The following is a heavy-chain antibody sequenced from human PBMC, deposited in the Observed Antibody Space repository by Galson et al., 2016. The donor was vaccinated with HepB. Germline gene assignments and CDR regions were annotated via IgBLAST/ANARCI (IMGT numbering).Heavy chain of an antibody. D-gene: IGHD3-3*01. Sequence: SLRLSCAASGFTFDDYGMSWVRQAPGKGLEWVSGINWNGGSTGYADSVKGRFTISRDNAKNSLYLQMNSLRDEDTAVYYCATDRRSIFGAVTEYFQHWGQGTLVTVSS. CDR1: GFTFDDYG. CDR2: INWNGGST. J-gene: IGHJ1*01. V-gene: IGHV3-20*04. CDR3: ATDRRSIFGAVTEYFQH.